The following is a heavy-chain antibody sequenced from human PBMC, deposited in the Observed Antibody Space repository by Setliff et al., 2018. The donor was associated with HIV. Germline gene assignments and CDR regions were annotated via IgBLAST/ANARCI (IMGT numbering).Heavy chain of an antibody. D-gene: IGHD3-9*01. CDR3: ARQTWEYYDTLTGYYRSPKNFDS. V-gene: IGHV4-39*01. J-gene: IGHJ4*02. CDR1: GGSINRNNYY. CDR2: ISYTGST. Sequence: SETLSLTCTAPGGSINRNNYYWGWIRQPPGKGLEWIGTISYTGSTYYDPSLKSRVTISLDTSKNQFFLKLSSVTAPDTAIYYCARQTWEYYDTLTGYYRSPKNFDSWGQGTLVTVSS.